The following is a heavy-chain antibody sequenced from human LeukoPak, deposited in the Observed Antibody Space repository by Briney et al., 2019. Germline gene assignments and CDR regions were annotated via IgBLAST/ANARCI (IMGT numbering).Heavy chain of an antibody. J-gene: IGHJ3*02. V-gene: IGHV3-7*01. Sequence: GGSLRLSXAASGFTFSSYWMSWVRQAPGKGLEWVANIKQDGSEKYYVDSVKGRFTISRDNAKNSLYLQMNSLRAEDTAVYYCARDFPIVVVPAAIPAAFDIWGQGTMVTVSS. CDR2: IKQDGSEK. D-gene: IGHD2-2*02. CDR1: GFTFSSYW. CDR3: ARDFPIVVVPAAIPAAFDI.